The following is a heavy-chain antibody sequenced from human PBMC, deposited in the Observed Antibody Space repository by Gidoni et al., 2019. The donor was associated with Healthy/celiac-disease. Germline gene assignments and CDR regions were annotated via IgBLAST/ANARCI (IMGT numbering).Heavy chain of an antibody. V-gene: IGHV1-3*01. D-gene: IGHD4-17*01. CDR1: GYTFTSYA. CDR3: ARDQGDYVIGWFDP. J-gene: IGHJ5*02. Sequence: QVQLVQSGAEAKKPGASVKVSCKASGYTFTSYAMHWVRQAPGQRLEWMGWINAGNGNTKYSQKFQGRVTITRDTSASTAYMELSSLRSEDTAVYYCARDQGDYVIGWFDPWGQGTLVTVSS. CDR2: INAGNGNT.